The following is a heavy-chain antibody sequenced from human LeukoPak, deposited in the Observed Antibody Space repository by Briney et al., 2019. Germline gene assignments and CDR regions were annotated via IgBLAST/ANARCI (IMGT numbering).Heavy chain of an antibody. V-gene: IGHV1-69*05. CDR2: IIPIFGTA. CDR1: GGTFSSYA. CDR3: ASSLEMATIIHYYYMDV. J-gene: IGHJ6*03. D-gene: IGHD5-24*01. Sequence: SVKVSCKASGGTFSSYAISWVRQAPGQGLEWMGGIIPIFGTANYAQKFQGRVTITTDESTSTAYMELSSLRSEDTAVYYCASSLEMATIIHYYYMDVWGKGTTVTVSS.